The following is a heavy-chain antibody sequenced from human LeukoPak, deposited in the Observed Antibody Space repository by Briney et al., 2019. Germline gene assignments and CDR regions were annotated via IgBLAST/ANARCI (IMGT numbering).Heavy chain of an antibody. CDR1: GFTYSSYW. CDR3: ARERGSGSYHPFDP. V-gene: IGHV3-7*01. D-gene: IGHD3-10*01. J-gene: IGHJ5*02. CDR2: IKQDGSEK. Sequence: GGSLRLSCVASGFTYSSYWMSWVRQTPGKGLEWVANIKQDGSEKNYVDSVKGRFTISRDNAKNSLYLQMNSLRADDTAVYYCARERGSGSYHPFDPWGQGTLATVSS.